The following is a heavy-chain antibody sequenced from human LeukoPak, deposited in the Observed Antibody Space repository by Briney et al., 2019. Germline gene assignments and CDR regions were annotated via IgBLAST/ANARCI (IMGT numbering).Heavy chain of an antibody. D-gene: IGHD6-13*01. CDR2: IRSSSSTI. CDR1: AFIFSSYS. Sequence: GGSLRLSRAASAFIFSSYSMRWVRQAPGEGMGWVSYIRSSSSTIYYADSVKCRFTISRDNAKNSLYLQMNSLRAEDTAVYYCARQNSIAAAGTFYYYYYMDVWGKGTTVSVSS. CDR3: ARQNSIAAAGTFYYYYYMDV. V-gene: IGHV3-48*01. J-gene: IGHJ6*03.